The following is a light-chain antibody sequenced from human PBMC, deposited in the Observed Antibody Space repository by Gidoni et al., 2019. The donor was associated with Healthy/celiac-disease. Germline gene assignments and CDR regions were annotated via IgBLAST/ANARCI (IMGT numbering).Light chain of an antibody. J-gene: IGLJ2*01. Sequence: QSVLPQPPSASGTPGQRVTISCSGSSATIGSNTVNWYQQLPGTAPKLLIYSNNQQPSGVPDRFSGSKSGTSASLAIRGLQSEDEADYYCAAWDDSLNGPNVVFGGGTKLTVL. CDR3: AAWDDSLNGPNVV. CDR2: SNN. V-gene: IGLV1-44*01. CDR1: SATIGSNT.